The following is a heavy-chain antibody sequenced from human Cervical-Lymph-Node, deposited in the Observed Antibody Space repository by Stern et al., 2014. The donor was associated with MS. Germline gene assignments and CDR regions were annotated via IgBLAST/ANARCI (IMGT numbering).Heavy chain of an antibody. CDR2: LSYDGSQK. CDR1: GFTFSSSP. D-gene: IGHD6-19*01. CDR3: ARDLNLAAWGAFDV. V-gene: IGHV3-30*04. Sequence: VQLVESGGGVVQPGRSLRLTCAASGFTFSSSPMHWVRQAPGKGPAWVAVLSYDGSQKDYAVSVRGRFTISRDNSNNMLYLKLSSLRPEDTAVYYCARDLNLAAWGAFDVWGQGTLVTVSS. J-gene: IGHJ3*01.